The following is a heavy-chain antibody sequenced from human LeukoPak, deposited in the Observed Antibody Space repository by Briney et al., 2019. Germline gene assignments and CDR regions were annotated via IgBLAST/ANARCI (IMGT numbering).Heavy chain of an antibody. CDR2: ISGSGGST. CDR3: AKFSQLYYFDY. Sequence: GGSLRLSCAASGFTFSSYAMSWVRQAPGKGLEWVSAISGSGGSTYYADSVKGRFTISRDNSKNTLYLQMTSLRTDDTAVYYCAKFSQLYYFDYWGQGTLVTVSS. D-gene: IGHD2-2*01. J-gene: IGHJ4*02. CDR1: GFTFSSYA. V-gene: IGHV3-23*01.